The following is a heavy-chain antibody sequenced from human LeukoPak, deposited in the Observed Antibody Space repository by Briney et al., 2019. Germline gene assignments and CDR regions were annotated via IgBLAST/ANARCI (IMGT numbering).Heavy chain of an antibody. D-gene: IGHD6-13*01. CDR2: IYYSGST. Sequence: SETLSLTCTVSGGSISSSRHYWGWIRQPPGKGLEWIGSIYYSGSTYYNPSLKSRVTISVDTSKNQFSLKLSSVTAADTAVYYCASTPITGYSMDYWGQGTLVTVSS. V-gene: IGHV4-39*01. CDR3: ASTPITGYSMDY. CDR1: GGSISSSRHY. J-gene: IGHJ4*02.